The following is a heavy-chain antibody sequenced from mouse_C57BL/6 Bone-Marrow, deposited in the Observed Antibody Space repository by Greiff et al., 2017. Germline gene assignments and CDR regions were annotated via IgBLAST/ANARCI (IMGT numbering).Heavy chain of an antibody. D-gene: IGHD1-1*01. CDR2: IDPSDSYT. Sequence: VQLQQPGAELVRPGTSVKLSCKASGYTFTSYWMHWVKQRPGQGLEWIGEIDPSDSYTNYNQKFKGKSTLTVDKSSSTAYMQLSSLTSGDSAVYYCARRRDYGSSLYFDYWGQGTTLTVSS. V-gene: IGHV1-59*01. CDR3: ARRRDYGSSLYFDY. J-gene: IGHJ2*01. CDR1: GYTFTSYW.